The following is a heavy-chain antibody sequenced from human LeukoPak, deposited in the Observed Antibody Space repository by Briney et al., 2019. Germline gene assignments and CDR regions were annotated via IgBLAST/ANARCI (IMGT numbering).Heavy chain of an antibody. CDR2: IYPGDSDT. CDR3: ARQNDFRLDY. J-gene: IGHJ4*02. V-gene: IGHV5-51*01. CDR1: GYSFTSYW. D-gene: IGHD3-3*01. Sequence: PGESLKISCKGSGYSFTSYWIGWVRQMPAKGLEWMGIIYPGDSDTRYSPSLQGQVTISVDTSIGTAYLQWSSLKASDTAIYYCARQNDFRLDYWGQGTLVTVSS.